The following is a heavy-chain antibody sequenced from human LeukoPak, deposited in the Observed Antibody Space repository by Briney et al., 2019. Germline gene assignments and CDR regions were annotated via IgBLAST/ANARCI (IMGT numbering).Heavy chain of an antibody. D-gene: IGHD2-21*02. CDR1: GDSVSSNSAA. J-gene: IGHJ5*02. Sequence: SQTLSLTCAISGDSVSSNSAAWNWIRQSPSRGLEWLGRTYYKSKWYYDYAISVKSRITINPDISKNQFSLQLSSVTAADTAVYYCARGGGGDPADYPYNWFDPWGQGTLVTVSS. V-gene: IGHV6-1*01. CDR2: TYYKSKWYY. CDR3: ARGGGGDPADYPYNWFDP.